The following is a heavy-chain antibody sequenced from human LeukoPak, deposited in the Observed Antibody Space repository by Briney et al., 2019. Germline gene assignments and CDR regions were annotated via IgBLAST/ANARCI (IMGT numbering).Heavy chain of an antibody. V-gene: IGHV4-59*01. J-gene: IGHJ4*02. CDR2: IDHTGIT. D-gene: IGHD6-19*01. Sequence: PSETLSLTCTVSDDSITIYYWSWIRQPPGKGLEWIGYIDHTGITNYNPSLNSRVTISRDTSKNQFSLKLSSVTAADTAVYYCARGRAVAGIWRKTTGYDYWGQGTLVTVSS. CDR3: ARGRAVAGIWRKTTGYDY. CDR1: DDSITIYY.